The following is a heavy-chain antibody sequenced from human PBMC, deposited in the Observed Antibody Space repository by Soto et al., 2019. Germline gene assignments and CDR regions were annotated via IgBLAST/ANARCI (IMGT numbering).Heavy chain of an antibody. CDR2: IIPIFGTA. CDR3: ARDRGRGDLKKYYYYGMDV. CDR1: GGTFSSYA. Sequence: GASVKVSCKASGGTFSSYAISWVRQAPGQGLEWMGGIIPIFGTANYAQKFQGGVTITADESTSTAYMELSSLRSEDTAVYYCARDRGRGDLKKYYYYGMDVWGQGTTVTVSS. J-gene: IGHJ6*02. D-gene: IGHD3-10*01. V-gene: IGHV1-69*13.